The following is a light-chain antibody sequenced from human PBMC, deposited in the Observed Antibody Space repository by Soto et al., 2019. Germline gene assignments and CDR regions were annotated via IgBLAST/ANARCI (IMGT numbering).Light chain of an antibody. J-gene: IGKJ1*01. V-gene: IGKV1-8*01. CDR1: QGISSY. CDR3: QQYYSYPLWT. CDR2: AAS. Sequence: RIHQSPGSFSSWTVDKFTIAGVSSQGISSYLAWYQQKPGKAPKLLIYAASTLQSGVPSRFSGSGSGTDFTLTISCLQSEDFAPYYCQQYYSYPLWTFGQGTKVDIK.